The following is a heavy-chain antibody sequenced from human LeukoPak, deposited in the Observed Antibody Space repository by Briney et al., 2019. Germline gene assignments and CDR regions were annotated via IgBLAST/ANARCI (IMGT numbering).Heavy chain of an antibody. CDR2: IYYSGST. J-gene: IGHJ4*02. CDR1: GYPINIVYY. Sequence: SETLSLTCFVSGYPINIVYYWSWIRQPPGKGLEWIGSIYYSGSTNYNPSLKSRVTISVDTSKNQFSLKLSSVTAADTAVYYCARGWGIWFGEYYFDYWGKGNLVTVSS. D-gene: IGHD3-10*01. V-gene: IGHV4-59*01. CDR3: ARGWGIWFGEYYFDY.